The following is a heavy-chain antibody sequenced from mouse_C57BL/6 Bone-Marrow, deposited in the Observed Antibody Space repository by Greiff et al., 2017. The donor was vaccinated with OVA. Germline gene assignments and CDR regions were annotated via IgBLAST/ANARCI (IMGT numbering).Heavy chain of an antibody. J-gene: IGHJ3*01. CDR1: GFNIKNTY. D-gene: IGHD1-1*01. V-gene: IGHV14-3*01. CDR2: IDPANGNT. Sequence: EVKLQESVAELVRPGASVKLSCTASGFNIKNTYMHWVKQRPEQGLEWIGRIDPANGNTKYAPKFQGKATITADTSSNTAYLQLSSLTSEDTAIYYCARRYYGSRPAFAYWGQGTLVTVSA. CDR3: ARRYYGSRPAFAY.